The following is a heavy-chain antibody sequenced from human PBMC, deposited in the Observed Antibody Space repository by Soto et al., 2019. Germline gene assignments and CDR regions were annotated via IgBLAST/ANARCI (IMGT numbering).Heavy chain of an antibody. D-gene: IGHD2-2*01. J-gene: IGHJ5*02. CDR1: GFTFSSYA. CDR3: AKHTSPSLLPYDIVVVPAALGS. CDR2: ISGSGGST. V-gene: IGHV3-23*01. Sequence: EVQLLESGGGLVQPGGSLRLSCAASGFTFSSYAMSWVRQAPGKGLEWVSAISGSGGSTYYAVSVKGRFTISRDNSKNTLYLQMNSLRAEEPAVYYCAKHTSPSLLPYDIVVVPAALGSWGQGTLVTVSS.